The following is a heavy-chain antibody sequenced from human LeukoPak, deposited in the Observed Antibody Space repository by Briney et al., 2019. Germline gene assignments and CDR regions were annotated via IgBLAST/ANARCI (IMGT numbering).Heavy chain of an antibody. CDR3: ARLYYYDASGPPL. Sequence: SETLSLTCSISGDYISSSNYYWGWIRQPSGKGLEWIGNIYYTGRTYYNPSLKSRVSISIDTSKNEFSLKVRSVTAADTAVYYCARLYYYDASGPPLWGQGTLVIVSS. D-gene: IGHD3-22*01. CDR2: IYYTGRT. J-gene: IGHJ4*02. CDR1: GDYISSSNYY. V-gene: IGHV4-39*01.